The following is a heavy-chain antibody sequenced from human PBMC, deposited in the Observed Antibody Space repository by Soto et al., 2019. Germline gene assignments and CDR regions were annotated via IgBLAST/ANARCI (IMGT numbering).Heavy chain of an antibody. CDR1: GFTFSRYD. D-gene: IGHD6-19*01. Sequence: PGGSLRLSWGASGFTFSRYDMHGVGQAPGRGLEWVAVIWYDGSNIYYADSVKGRFTISRGNSKDTLDLQMNSLRAEDTAVYYCARDREQWLVGYYFDYWGQGTLVTVSS. J-gene: IGHJ4*02. CDR2: IWYDGSNI. V-gene: IGHV3-33*01. CDR3: ARDREQWLVGYYFDY.